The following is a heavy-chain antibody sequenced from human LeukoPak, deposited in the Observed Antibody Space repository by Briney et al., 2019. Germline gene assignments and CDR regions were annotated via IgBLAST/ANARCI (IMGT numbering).Heavy chain of an antibody. CDR1: GFTFSTYW. J-gene: IGHJ4*02. V-gene: IGHV3-74*01. Sequence: PGGSLRFSCAASGFTFSTYWMHWVRQAPGKGLVWVSRINSDGSSTRYADPVKDRFTISRDNAKNTLYLQMNSLRAEDTAVYYCARDSPHSSNDFHYWGQGTLVTVSS. CDR3: ARDSPHSSNDFHY. D-gene: IGHD6-13*01. CDR2: INSDGSST.